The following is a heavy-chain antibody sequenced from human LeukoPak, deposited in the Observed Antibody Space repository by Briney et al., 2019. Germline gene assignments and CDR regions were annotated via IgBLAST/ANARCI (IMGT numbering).Heavy chain of an antibody. CDR2: IYYSGST. Sequence: SETLSLTCTVSGGSITSGGYYWSWIRQHPGKGLEWIGDIYYSGSTYYNPSLKSRVTISVDTSKNQFSLKLSSVTAADTAVYYCARSDSYYDSSAWDPWGQGTLVTVSS. V-gene: IGHV4-31*03. D-gene: IGHD3-22*01. CDR1: GGSITSGGYY. J-gene: IGHJ5*02. CDR3: ARSDSYYDSSAWDP.